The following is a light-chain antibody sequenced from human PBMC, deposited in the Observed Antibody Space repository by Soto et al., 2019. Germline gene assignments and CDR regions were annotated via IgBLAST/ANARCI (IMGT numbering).Light chain of an antibody. CDR2: GNS. V-gene: IGLV1-40*01. CDR1: SSNIGAVYD. Sequence: QSVLTQPPAVSGAPGQRVTISCTGSSSNIGAVYDVHWYQHLPGTAPKLLIYGNSNRPSGVPDRFSGSKSGTSASLAITGLQAEDEADYYCQSYDSSLSVVFGGGTKLTVL. J-gene: IGLJ2*01. CDR3: QSYDSSLSVV.